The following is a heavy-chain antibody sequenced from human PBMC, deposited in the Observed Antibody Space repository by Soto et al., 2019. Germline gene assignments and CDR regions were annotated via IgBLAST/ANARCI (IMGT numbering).Heavy chain of an antibody. D-gene: IGHD3-22*01. Sequence: SETLSLTCTVSGGSISSYYWSWIRQPPGKGLEWIGYIYYSGSTNYNPSLKSRVTISVDTSKNRFSLKLSSVTAADTAVYYCARERLTSYYYYGMDVWGQGTTVTVS. CDR1: GGSISSYY. CDR3: ARERLTSYYYYGMDV. V-gene: IGHV4-59*01. J-gene: IGHJ6*02. CDR2: IYYSGST.